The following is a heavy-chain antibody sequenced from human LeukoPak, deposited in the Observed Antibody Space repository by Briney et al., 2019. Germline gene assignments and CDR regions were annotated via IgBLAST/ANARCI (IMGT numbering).Heavy chain of an antibody. Sequence: ASVKVSCKASGYTFTSYGISWVRQAPGQGLEWMGWISAYNGNTNYAQKLQGRVTMTTDTSTGTAYMELRSLRSDDTAVYYCARDKGSRYYYDSSGYFRGAFDIWGQGTMVTVSS. D-gene: IGHD3-22*01. CDR3: ARDKGSRYYYDSSGYFRGAFDI. J-gene: IGHJ3*02. CDR1: GYTFTSYG. CDR2: ISAYNGNT. V-gene: IGHV1-18*01.